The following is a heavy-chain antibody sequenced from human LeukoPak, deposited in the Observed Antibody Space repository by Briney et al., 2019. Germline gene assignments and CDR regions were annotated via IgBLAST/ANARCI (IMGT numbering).Heavy chain of an antibody. Sequence: GRSLRLSCAASGFTFEDYAMHWVRQGPGKGLEWVSSITSGGTYTYYADSVKGRFTTSRDNAKNSLSLQLSSLRAEDTAVYYCARGHYDILTASYKWTPDYWGQGILVTVSS. D-gene: IGHD3-9*01. J-gene: IGHJ4*02. CDR2: ITSGGTYT. V-gene: IGHV3-21*06. CDR1: GFTFEDYA. CDR3: ARGHYDILTASYKWTPDY.